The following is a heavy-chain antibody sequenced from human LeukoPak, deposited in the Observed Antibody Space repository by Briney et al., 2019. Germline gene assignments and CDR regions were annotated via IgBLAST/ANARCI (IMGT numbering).Heavy chain of an antibody. D-gene: IGHD6-19*01. Sequence: GGSLRLSCTASGFSFSNHYMRWIRQAPGKGLEWVANINEDGSNKWHLGSVKGRFTVSRDNARNSLYLQMNSLRVEDTAVYYCTRVVVAVPGYFDYFDFWGQGVLVTVSS. J-gene: IGHJ4*02. CDR3: TRVVVAVPGYFDYFDF. CDR1: GFSFSNHY. CDR2: INEDGSNK. V-gene: IGHV3-7*01.